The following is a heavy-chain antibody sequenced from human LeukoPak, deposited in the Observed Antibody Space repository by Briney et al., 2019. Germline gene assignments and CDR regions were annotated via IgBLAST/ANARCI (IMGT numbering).Heavy chain of an antibody. J-gene: IGHJ4*02. CDR3: AKADYGDYAFDY. CDR1: GFTFTNYA. CDR2: ITYSGADT. D-gene: IGHD4-17*01. V-gene: IGHV3-23*01. Sequence: GGYLRLSCAASGFTFTNYAMSWVRQAPGKGLEWVSAITYSGADTYYADSVKGRFTISRDSSKSTLYLQMSSLRADDTAVYYCAKADYGDYAFDYWGQGTLVTVSS.